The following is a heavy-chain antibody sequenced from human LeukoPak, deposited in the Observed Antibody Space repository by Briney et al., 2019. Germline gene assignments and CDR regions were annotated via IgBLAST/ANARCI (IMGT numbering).Heavy chain of an antibody. CDR3: AKDYSGSYYGFPH. J-gene: IGHJ5*02. V-gene: IGHV3-30*04. CDR1: GFTFSSFA. CDR2: ISYDGSNK. D-gene: IGHD1-26*01. Sequence: GGSLRLSCAASGFTFSSFAMHWVRQAPGKGLEWVAVISYDGSNKYSADSVKGRFTISGDNSKNTLYLQMNSLRAEDTAVYYCAKDYSGSYYGFPHWGQGTLVTVSS.